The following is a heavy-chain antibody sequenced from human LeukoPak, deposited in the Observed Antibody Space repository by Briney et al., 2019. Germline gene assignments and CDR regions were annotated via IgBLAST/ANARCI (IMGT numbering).Heavy chain of an antibody. V-gene: IGHV4-39*01. D-gene: IGHD3-10*01. CDR2: IYYSGST. CDR3: AVRGVIRKKLDY. J-gene: IGHJ4*02. CDR1: GGSISSSSYY. Sequence: PSETLSLTCTVSGGSISSSSYYWGWIRQPPGKGLEWIGSIYYSGSTYYNPSLKSRVTISVDTSKNQFSLKLSSMTAADTAVYYCAVRGVIRKKLDYWGQGILVTVSS.